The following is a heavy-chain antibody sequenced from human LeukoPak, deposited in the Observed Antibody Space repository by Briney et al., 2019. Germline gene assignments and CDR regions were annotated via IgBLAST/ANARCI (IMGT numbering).Heavy chain of an antibody. CDR1: GFTFSSYG. CDR2: ISYDGSNK. J-gene: IGHJ3*02. Sequence: GGSLRLSCAASGFTFSSYGMHWVRQAPGKGLEWVAVISYDGSNKYYADSVKGRFTISRDNSKNTLYLQMNSLRAEDTAVYYCAIPIVVVPAAGDAFDIWGQGTMVTVSS. D-gene: IGHD2-2*01. CDR3: AIPIVVVPAAGDAFDI. V-gene: IGHV3-30*03.